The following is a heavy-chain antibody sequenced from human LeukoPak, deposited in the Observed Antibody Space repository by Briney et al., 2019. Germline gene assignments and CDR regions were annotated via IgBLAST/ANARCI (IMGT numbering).Heavy chain of an antibody. Sequence: GGSLRLSCAASGFTFNNAWMNWVRQAPGKGPEWVGRIKSKTDGGTIDHAAPVKGRSTISRDDSKNTLYLQMNSLKTEDTAVYYCTIEEKWLRSWGQGTLVTVSS. D-gene: IGHD5-12*01. CDR3: TIEEKWLRS. J-gene: IGHJ4*02. V-gene: IGHV3-15*07. CDR2: IKSKTDGGTI. CDR1: GFTFNNAW.